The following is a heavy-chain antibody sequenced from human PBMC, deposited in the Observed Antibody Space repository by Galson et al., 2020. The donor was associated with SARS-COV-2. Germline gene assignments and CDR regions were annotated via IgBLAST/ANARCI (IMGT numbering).Heavy chain of an antibody. V-gene: IGHV4-31*03. CDR3: AREAAEGVVVNKDNQEYYFDY. CDR1: GGSISSGGYY. J-gene: IGHJ4*02. CDR2: IYYSGST. Sequence: SETLSLTCTVSGGSISSGGYYWSWIRQHPGKGLEWIGYIYYSGSTYYNPSLKSRVTISVDTSKNQFSLKLSSVTAADTAVYYCAREAAEGVVVNKDNQEYYFDYWGQGTLVTVSS. D-gene: IGHD3-22*01.